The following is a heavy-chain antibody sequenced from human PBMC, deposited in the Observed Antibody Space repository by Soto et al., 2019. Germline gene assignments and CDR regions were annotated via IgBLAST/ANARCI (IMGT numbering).Heavy chain of an antibody. CDR2: INAGNGNT. CDR3: ARDLSDCSSTSCYRTIYSWFDP. CDR1: GYTFTSYA. Sequence: QVQLVQSGAEVKKPGASVKVSCKASGYTFTSYAMHWVRQAPGQRLEWMGWINAGNGNTKYSQKFQGRVTITRDTSASTVYMELSSLRSEDTAVYYCARDLSDCSSTSCYRTIYSWFDPWGQGTLVTVSS. V-gene: IGHV1-3*01. J-gene: IGHJ5*02. D-gene: IGHD2-2*01.